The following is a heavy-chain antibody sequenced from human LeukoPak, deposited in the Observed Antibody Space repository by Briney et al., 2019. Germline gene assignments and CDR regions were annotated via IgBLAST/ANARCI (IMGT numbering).Heavy chain of an antibody. V-gene: IGHV4-4*02. CDR3: ARGRGNWNPKRGWFDP. CDR2: IYHNGST. D-gene: IGHD1-20*01. Sequence: TSETLSLTCAVSGDSIRSINWWSWVRQPPGKGLEWIGEIYHNGSTKYNPSLKSRVTMSVDTSKNQFSLKLSSVTAADTAVYYCARGRGNWNPKRGWFDPWGQGTLVTVSS. J-gene: IGHJ5*02. CDR1: GDSIRSINW.